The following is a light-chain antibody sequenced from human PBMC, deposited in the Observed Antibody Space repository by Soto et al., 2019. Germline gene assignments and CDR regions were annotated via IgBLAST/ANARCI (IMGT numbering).Light chain of an antibody. V-gene: IGLV1-40*01. J-gene: IGLJ2*01. CDR2: GNS. CDR3: QSYDSSLSGYVA. CDR1: SSNIGAGYD. Sequence: QSVLTQPPSVSGAPGQRVTISCTGSSSNIGAGYDVHWYQQLPGTAPKLLIYGNSNRPSGLPDRFSGSKSGTSASLAITGLQAEDEADYYSQSYDSSLSGYVAFGGGTKLTVL.